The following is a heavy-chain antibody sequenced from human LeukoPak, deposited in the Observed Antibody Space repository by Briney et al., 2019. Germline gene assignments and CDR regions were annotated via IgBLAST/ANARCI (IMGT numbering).Heavy chain of an antibody. J-gene: IGHJ6*04. CDR2: IYYSGST. CDR1: GGSVSSGSYY. D-gene: IGHD3-9*01. V-gene: IGHV4-61*01. Sequence: SETLSLTCTVSGGSVSSGSYYWSWIRQPPGKGLEWIGYIYYSGSTNYNPSLRSRVTISVDTSKNQFSLKLSSVTAADTAVYYCARDQGITEYYGILTGYYVYGMDVWGKGPRSPSPQ. CDR3: ARDQGITEYYGILTGYYVYGMDV.